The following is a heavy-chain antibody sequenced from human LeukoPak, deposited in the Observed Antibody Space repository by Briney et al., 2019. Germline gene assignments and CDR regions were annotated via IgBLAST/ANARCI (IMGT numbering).Heavy chain of an antibody. CDR1: GFTFSSYA. V-gene: IGHV3-23*01. CDR2: ISGSGGST. CDR3: AKGDSSGSGFDY. Sequence: PGGSLRLSRAASGFTFSSYAMSWVRQAPGKGLEWVSAISGSGGSTYYADSVKGRFTISRDNSKNTLYLQMNSLRAEDTAVYYCAKGDSSGSGFDYWGQGTLVTASS. J-gene: IGHJ4*02. D-gene: IGHD3-22*01.